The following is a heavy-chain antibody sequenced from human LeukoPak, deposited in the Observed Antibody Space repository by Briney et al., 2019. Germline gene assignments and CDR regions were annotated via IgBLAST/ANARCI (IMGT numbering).Heavy chain of an antibody. CDR1: GFTFSSYA. CDR2: IYSSGRT. CDR3: VRDEAAAGGNWFDP. V-gene: IGHV4-59*01. J-gene: IGHJ5*02. D-gene: IGHD6-13*01. Sequence: GSLRLSCAASGFTFSSYAMSWVRQAPGKGLEWIGYIYSSGRTNYNPSLKSRVTISVDTSKNQFSLKLSSVTAADTAVYYCVRDEAAAGGNWFDPWGQGTLVTVSS.